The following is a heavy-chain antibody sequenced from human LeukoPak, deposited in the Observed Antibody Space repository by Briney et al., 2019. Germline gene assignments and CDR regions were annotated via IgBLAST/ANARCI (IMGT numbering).Heavy chain of an antibody. CDR1: GGSFSGYY. V-gene: IGHV4-34*01. CDR2: ISHSGST. D-gene: IGHD2-21*01. J-gene: IGHJ4*02. CDR3: ARGPYAGAYCDY. Sequence: SETLSLTCAVYGGSFSGYYWSWIRQPPGKGLEWIGEISHSGSTNYNPSLKSRVTISVDTSKNQFSLKLSSVTAADTAVYYCARGPYAGAYCDYWGQGTLVTVSS.